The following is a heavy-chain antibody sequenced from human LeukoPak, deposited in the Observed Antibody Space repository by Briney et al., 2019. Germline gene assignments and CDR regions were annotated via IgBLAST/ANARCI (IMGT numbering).Heavy chain of an antibody. CDR1: GYTFTGYY. CDR3: ARGLAAAEGEYYFDY. J-gene: IGHJ4*02. Sequence: ASVKVSCKASGYTFTGYYMHWVRQAPGQGLEWMGWMNPNSGNTGYAQKFQGRVTMTRNTSISTAYMELSSLRSEDTAVYYCARGLAAAEGEYYFDYWGQGTLVTVSS. V-gene: IGHV1-8*02. CDR2: MNPNSGNT. D-gene: IGHD6-13*01.